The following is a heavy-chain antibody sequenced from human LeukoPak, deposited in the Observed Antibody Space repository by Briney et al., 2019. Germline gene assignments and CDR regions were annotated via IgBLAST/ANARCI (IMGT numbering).Heavy chain of an antibody. CDR1: GGTFSSYA. V-gene: IGHV1-69*05. CDR3: AREDSSGYYPGY. Sequence: SVKVSCKASGGTFSSYAISWVRQAPGQGLEWMGRIIPIFGTANYAQKFQGRVTITTDESTSTAYMELSSLRSEDAAVYYCAREDSSGYYPGYWGQGTLVTVSS. D-gene: IGHD3-22*01. CDR2: IIPIFGTA. J-gene: IGHJ4*02.